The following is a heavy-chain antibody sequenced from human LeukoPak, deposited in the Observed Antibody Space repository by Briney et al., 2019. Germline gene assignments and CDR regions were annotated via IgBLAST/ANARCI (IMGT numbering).Heavy chain of an antibody. J-gene: IGHJ4*02. CDR3: ARSFGYSYGLPFDY. CDR2: ISYTGST. D-gene: IGHD5-18*01. V-gene: IGHV4-39*01. Sequence: SETLSLTCTVSGGYISSSYYWGSIRQPPGKGLEWIGSISYTGSTYYNPSLKSRVSISADTSKNQFSLKLSSVTAADTAIYYCARSFGYSYGLPFDYWGQGNLVTVSS. CDR1: GGYISSSYY.